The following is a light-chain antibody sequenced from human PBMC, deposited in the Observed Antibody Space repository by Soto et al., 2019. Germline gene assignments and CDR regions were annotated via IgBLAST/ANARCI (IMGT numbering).Light chain of an antibody. V-gene: IGLV2-14*01. CDR3: SSHTSGSTRV. CDR2: EVT. J-gene: IGLJ1*01. Sequence: QSVLAQPASVSGSPGQSIAISCTGTSSDVGGYDYVSWYQQHPDKAPKLVIYEVTKRPSGVSNRFSGSKSGNTASLTISGLQPEDEADYYCSSHTSGSTRVFGSGTKVTVL. CDR1: SSDVGGYDY.